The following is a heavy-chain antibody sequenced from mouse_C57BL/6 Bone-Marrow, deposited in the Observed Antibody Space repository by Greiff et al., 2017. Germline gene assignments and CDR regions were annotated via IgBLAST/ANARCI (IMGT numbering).Heavy chain of an antibody. J-gene: IGHJ4*01. CDR2: IRNKANGYTT. CDR1: GFTFTDYY. D-gene: IGHD1-1*01. Sequence: EVQVVESGGGLVQPGASLRLSCAASGFTFTDYYMSWVRQPPGKAPEWLALIRNKANGYTTEYTASVKGRFTISRDNSQNILYLQMNTLRAEDSATYYCVKAASYYYGSSYDAMDYWGQGTSVTVSS. V-gene: IGHV7-4*01. CDR3: VKAASYYYGSSYDAMDY.